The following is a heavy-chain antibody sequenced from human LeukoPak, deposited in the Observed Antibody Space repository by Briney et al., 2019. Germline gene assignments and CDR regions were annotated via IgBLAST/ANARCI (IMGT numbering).Heavy chain of an antibody. CDR1: GFTFSSYS. V-gene: IGHV3-21*04. D-gene: IGHD4-17*01. J-gene: IGHJ5*02. CDR2: ISSSSSYI. Sequence: GGSLRLSCAASGFTFSSYSMNWVRQAPGKGLEWVSSISSSSSYIYYADSVKGRFTISRDNAKNSLYLQMNSLRAEDTAVYYCARGSVDGDYLFSWGQGTLVTVSS. CDR3: ARGSVDGDYLFS.